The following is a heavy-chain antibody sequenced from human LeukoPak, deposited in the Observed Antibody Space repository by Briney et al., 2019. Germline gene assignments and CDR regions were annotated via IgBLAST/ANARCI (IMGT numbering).Heavy chain of an antibody. J-gene: IGHJ4*02. CDR2: ISSSSSYI. CDR1: GFTFSNYD. CDR3: ARGEEKATITALDS. D-gene: IGHD5-24*01. V-gene: IGHV3-21*01. Sequence: GGSLRLSCAASGFTFSNYDMHWVRQAPGKGLEWVSAISSSSSYIYYADSIKGRFTISRDNAENSLYLQMNSLRAVDTTVYFCARGEEKATITALDSWGQGTLVTVSS.